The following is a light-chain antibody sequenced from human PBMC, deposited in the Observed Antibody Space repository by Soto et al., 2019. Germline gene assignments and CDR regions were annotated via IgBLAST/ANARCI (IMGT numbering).Light chain of an antibody. CDR1: SSNIGAGYD. CDR3: QSYDSSLSVV. J-gene: IGLJ3*02. Sequence: QAVVTQPPSVSGAPGQRVTISCTGNSSNIGAGYDVHWYQQLPGTAPKLLIYDISNRPSGVPDRFSGSRSGTSVSLAITGLQAEDEAYYYCQSYDSSLSVVFGGGTKVTVL. V-gene: IGLV1-40*01. CDR2: DIS.